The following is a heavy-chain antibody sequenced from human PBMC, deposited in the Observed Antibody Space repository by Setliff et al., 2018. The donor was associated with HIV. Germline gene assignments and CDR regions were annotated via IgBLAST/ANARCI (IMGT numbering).Heavy chain of an antibody. V-gene: IGHV4-4*09. J-gene: IGHJ5*02. CDR3: ARRIDNSGSFPDKNWFDT. D-gene: IGHD3-10*01. CDR2: IFSSGST. CDR1: GGSISSYC. Sequence: PSETLSLTCTVSGGSISSYCWNWIRQSPGRGLEWIGFIFSSGSTKYNPPLQSRVTMSIDTSKNQFSLKLTSVTAADTAVYYCARRIDNSGSFPDKNWFDTWGQGSLVTV.